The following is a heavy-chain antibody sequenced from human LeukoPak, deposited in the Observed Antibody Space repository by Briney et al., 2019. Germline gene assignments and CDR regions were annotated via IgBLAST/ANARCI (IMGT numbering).Heavy chain of an antibody. Sequence: GGSLRLSCAASGFTLSSYWMSWVRQAPGKGLEWVANIKQDGSEKYYVDSVKGRFTISRDNAKNSLYLQMNSLRAEDTAVYYCARATRYFDWFNSGYFDYWGQGTLVTVSS. CDR2: IKQDGSEK. CDR1: GFTLSSYW. CDR3: ARATRYFDWFNSGYFDY. V-gene: IGHV3-7*01. J-gene: IGHJ4*02. D-gene: IGHD3-9*01.